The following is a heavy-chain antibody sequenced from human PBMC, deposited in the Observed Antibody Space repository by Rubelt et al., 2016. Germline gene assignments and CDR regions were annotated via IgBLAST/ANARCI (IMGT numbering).Heavy chain of an antibody. J-gene: IGHJ2*01. D-gene: IGHD1-1*01. V-gene: IGHV4-4*07. Sequence: QVQLQESGPGLVKPSETLSLTCTVSGGSISSYYWSWIRQPAGKGLEWIGRIYTSGSTNYNPSLKSRVTMSVDTSKVQLRLELSSVTAADTAVYYCAGNWNPHWYFDLWGRGTLVTVSS. CDR2: IYTSGST. CDR1: GGSISSYY. CDR3: AGNWNPHWYFDL.